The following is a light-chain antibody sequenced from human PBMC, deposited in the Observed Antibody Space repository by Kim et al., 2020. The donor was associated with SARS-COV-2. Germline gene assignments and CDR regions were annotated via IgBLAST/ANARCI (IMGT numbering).Light chain of an antibody. Sequence: QSALTQPPSASGSPGQSVTISCTGTSSDVGGYNYVSWYQQHPGKAPKLMIYEVSKRPSGVPDRFSGSKSGNTASLTVSGLPAEDEADYYCSSYAGSILYVFGTGTKVTVL. CDR3: SSYAGSILYV. CDR2: EVS. J-gene: IGLJ1*01. V-gene: IGLV2-8*01. CDR1: SSDVGGYNY.